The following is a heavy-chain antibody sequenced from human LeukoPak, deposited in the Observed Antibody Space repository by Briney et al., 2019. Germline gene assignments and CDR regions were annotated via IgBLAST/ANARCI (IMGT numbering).Heavy chain of an antibody. D-gene: IGHD3-9*01. J-gene: IGHJ4*02. CDR1: GFTFSSYA. Sequence: GGSLRLSCAASGFTFSSYAMSWVRQAPGKGLEWVPSIGGIGDNTHYADSVKGRFTISRDTSRNTLYLQMNTLRVEDTAIYYCAKTPTFYDVLTGYSNDYWGQGTLVTVSS. V-gene: IGHV3-23*01. CDR2: IGGIGDNT. CDR3: AKTPTFYDVLTGYSNDY.